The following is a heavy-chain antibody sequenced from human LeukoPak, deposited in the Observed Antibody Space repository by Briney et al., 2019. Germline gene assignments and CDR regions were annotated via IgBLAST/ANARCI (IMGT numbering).Heavy chain of an antibody. V-gene: IGHV4-39*01. Sequence: PSETLSLTCTVSGDAINSYYWGWIRQPPGKGLEWIGSIYYSGSTYYNPSLKSRVTISVDTSKNQFSLKLSSVTAADTAVYYCARGFFDWLLYNGGYYYYYYGMDVWGQGTTVTVSS. CDR3: ARGFFDWLLYNGGYYYYYYGMDV. CDR1: GDAINSYY. D-gene: IGHD3/OR15-3a*01. J-gene: IGHJ6*02. CDR2: IYYSGST.